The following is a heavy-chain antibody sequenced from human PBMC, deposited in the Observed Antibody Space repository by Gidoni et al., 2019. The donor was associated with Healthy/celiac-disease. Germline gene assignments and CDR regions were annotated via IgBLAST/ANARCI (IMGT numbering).Heavy chain of an antibody. CDR2: IYYSGST. CDR3: ARGNVDIVATILPFFDY. D-gene: IGHD5-12*01. CDR1: GGSISSYY. V-gene: IGHV4-59*01. J-gene: IGHJ4*02. Sequence: QVQLQESGPGLVKPSETLSLTCTVSGGSISSYYWSWIRQPPGKGLEWIGYIYYSGSTNYNPPLKSRVTISVDTSKNQFSLKLSSVTAADTAVYYCARGNVDIVATILPFFDYWGQGTLVTVSS.